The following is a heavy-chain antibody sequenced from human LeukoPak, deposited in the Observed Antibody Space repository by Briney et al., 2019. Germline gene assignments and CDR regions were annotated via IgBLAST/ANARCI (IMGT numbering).Heavy chain of an antibody. CDR2: ISYDGSNK. CDR1: GFTFSSYA. J-gene: IGHJ4*02. CDR3: ARINAVAGTFTMEY. Sequence: GGSLRLSCAASGFTFSSYAMHWVRQAPGKGLEWVAVISYDGSNKYYADSVKGRFTISRDNSKNTLYLQMNSLRAEDTAVYYCARINAVAGTFTMEYWGQGTLVTVSS. D-gene: IGHD6-19*01. V-gene: IGHV3-30*04.